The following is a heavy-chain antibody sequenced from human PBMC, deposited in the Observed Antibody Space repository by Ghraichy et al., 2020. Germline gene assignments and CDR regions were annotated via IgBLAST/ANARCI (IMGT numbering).Heavy chain of an antibody. V-gene: IGHV3-7*01. D-gene: IGHD3-22*01. J-gene: IGHJ4*02. Sequence: GESLNISCAASGFTFSSYWMDWVRQAPGKGLEWVADIKQDGSEKYYVDSVKGRFTISRDNAKNSLYLQMNSLRVEDTAVYYCARDLGYYDSSGYYSYWGQGTLVTVSS. CDR1: GFTFSSYW. CDR3: ARDLGYYDSSGYYSY. CDR2: IKQDGSEK.